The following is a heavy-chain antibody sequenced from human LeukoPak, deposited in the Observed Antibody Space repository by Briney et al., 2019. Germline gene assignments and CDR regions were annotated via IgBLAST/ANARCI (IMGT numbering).Heavy chain of an antibody. CDR1: GFTFSNYG. Sequence: PGGSLRLSCAASGFTFSNYGMHWVRQAPGKGLEWVAVIWYDGSNKYYADSVKGRFTISRDNSKNTLYLQMNSLRAEDTAVYYCARSDSGSYYDTLMDYWGQGTLVTVSS. J-gene: IGHJ4*02. CDR2: IWYDGSNK. D-gene: IGHD1-26*01. CDR3: ARSDSGSYYDTLMDY. V-gene: IGHV3-33*01.